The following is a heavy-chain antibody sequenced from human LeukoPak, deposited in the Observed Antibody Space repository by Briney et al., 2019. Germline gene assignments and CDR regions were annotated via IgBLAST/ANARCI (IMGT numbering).Heavy chain of an antibody. V-gene: IGHV1-2*02. D-gene: IGHD6-6*01. CDR1: GYTFTGYY. J-gene: IGHJ5*02. CDR2: INPNSGGT. CDR3: VRDPPRASSSSRNWFDP. Sequence: ASVKVSCKASGYTFTGYYMHWVRQAPGQGLEWMGWINPNSGGTNYAQKFQGRVTMTRDTSISTAYMELSRLRSDDTAVYYCVRDPPRASSSSRNWFDPWGQGTLVTVSS.